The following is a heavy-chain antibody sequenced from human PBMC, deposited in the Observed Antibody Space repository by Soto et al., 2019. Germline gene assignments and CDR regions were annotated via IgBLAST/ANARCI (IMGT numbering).Heavy chain of an antibody. J-gene: IGHJ4*02. CDR3: ARAFRSFWSGYYGY. CDR2: ISAYNGNT. V-gene: IGHV1-18*01. CDR1: GYTFTSYG. D-gene: IGHD3-3*01. Sequence: GASVKFSCKAPGYTFTSYGISWVRQAPGQGLEWMGWISAYNGNTNYAQKLQGRVTMTTDTSTSTAYMELRSLRSDDTAVYYCARAFRSFWSGYYGYWGQGTLVTVSS.